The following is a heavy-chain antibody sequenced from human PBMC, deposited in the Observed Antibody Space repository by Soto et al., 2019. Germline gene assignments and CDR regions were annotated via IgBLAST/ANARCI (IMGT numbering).Heavy chain of an antibody. J-gene: IGHJ3*02. D-gene: IGHD3-22*01. CDR3: ARWTYLYDSSNIRYGGFDT. Sequence: SETLSLTCTVSGVSLNSGDYFWSWIRQLPGKGLEWIGYISYSGRTFYSPIMNSRTSISADTSQNQFSLRMTSVIAADTAVYFCARWTYLYDSSNIRYGGFDTWGQGTKVT. V-gene: IGHV4-31*03. CDR2: ISYSGRT. CDR1: GVSLNSGDYF.